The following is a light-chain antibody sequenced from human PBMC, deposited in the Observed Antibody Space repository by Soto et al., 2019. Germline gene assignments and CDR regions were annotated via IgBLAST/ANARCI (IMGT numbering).Light chain of an antibody. CDR2: AAS. J-gene: IGKJ2*02. CDR1: QSVLSSY. V-gene: IGKV3-20*01. Sequence: EIELTQSPGTLSLSLGERATLSCRTSQSVLSSYFAWYQQKPGQAPRLLIYAASTSASGIPDRFSGSGSGTDFTLTINSLESEDFAVYYCQQYNSSPRTFGQGTKLEIK. CDR3: QQYNSSPRT.